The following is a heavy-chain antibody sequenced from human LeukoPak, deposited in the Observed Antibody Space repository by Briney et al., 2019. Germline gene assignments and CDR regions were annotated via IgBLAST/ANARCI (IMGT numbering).Heavy chain of an antibody. CDR3: ARDIRGSGYHLFDY. Sequence: PLETLSLTCTASGGSLSSYYWTSIRQHPGKRLGWVWYIYSNGIAHNNPSLRSRVTMSLDTSKNQFSLKLSSVTAADTAVYYCARDIRGSGYHLFDYWGQGTLVTVSS. CDR1: GGSLSSYY. J-gene: IGHJ4*02. CDR2: IYSNGIA. V-gene: IGHV4-59*01. D-gene: IGHD3-22*01.